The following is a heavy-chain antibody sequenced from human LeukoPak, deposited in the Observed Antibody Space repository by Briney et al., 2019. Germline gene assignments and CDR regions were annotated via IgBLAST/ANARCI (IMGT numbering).Heavy chain of an antibody. CDR1: GFTFSSYE. J-gene: IGHJ4*02. Sequence: PGGSLRLSCAASGFTFSSYEMNWVRQAPRKGLEWVSYISSSGSTIYYADSVKGRFTISRDNAKNSLYLQMNGLRAEDTAVYYCARGVDSSGLDYWGQGTLVTVSS. CDR3: ARGVDSSGLDY. D-gene: IGHD3-22*01. V-gene: IGHV3-48*03. CDR2: ISSSGSTI.